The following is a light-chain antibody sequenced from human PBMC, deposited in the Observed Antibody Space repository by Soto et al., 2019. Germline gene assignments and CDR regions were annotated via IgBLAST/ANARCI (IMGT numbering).Light chain of an antibody. CDR3: AECRSRPPS. CDR1: QSVSSSY. Sequence: VLMHSPGTLSLSPGERATLSCRASQSVSSSYLAWYQQKPGQAPRLLIYGASNRATGVPARFSGSGSGTDFTLTISSLEAEDFALYCCAECRSRPPSFCQGTRLENK. V-gene: IGKV3-20*01. CDR2: GAS. J-gene: IGKJ5*01.